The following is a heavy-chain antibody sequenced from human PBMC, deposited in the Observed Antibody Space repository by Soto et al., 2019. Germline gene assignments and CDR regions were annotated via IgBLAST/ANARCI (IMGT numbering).Heavy chain of an antibody. V-gene: IGHV3-21*01. D-gene: IGHD6-19*01. CDR1: GFTFSSYS. CDR2: ITSSSSYI. J-gene: IGHJ6*02. Sequence: EVQLVESGGGLVKPGGSLRLSCAASGFTFSSYSMNWVRQAPGQGLEWVSSITSSSSYIYYADSVKGRFTISRDNAKNSLYLQMNSLRAEDTAVYYCASEQWAGGMDVWGQGTTVTVSS. CDR3: ASEQWAGGMDV.